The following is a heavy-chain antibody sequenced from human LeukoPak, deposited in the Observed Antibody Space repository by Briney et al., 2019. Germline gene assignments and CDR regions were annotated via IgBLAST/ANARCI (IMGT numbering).Heavy chain of an antibody. J-gene: IGHJ4*02. CDR3: ARGRPHGNDY. CDR2: ISYDGSEK. V-gene: IGHV3-30-3*01. CDR1: GLTFSSYP. Sequence: GGSLRLSCAASGLTFSSYPMHWVRQAPGKGLEWVAVISYDGSEKHYADSVKGRFSISRDNAKNTLYLQMNSLRVEDTAVYYCARGRPHGNDYWGQGTLVTVSS. D-gene: IGHD4-23*01.